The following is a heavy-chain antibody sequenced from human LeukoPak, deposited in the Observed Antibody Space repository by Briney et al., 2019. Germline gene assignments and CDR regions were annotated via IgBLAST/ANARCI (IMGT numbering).Heavy chain of an antibody. CDR2: INWKGGST. J-gene: IGHJ4*02. V-gene: IGHV3-20*04. CDR3: ARVGDYGDYSPIGY. Sequence: GGSLRLSCAASGFIFDDYGMSWVRQAPGKGLEWVSGINWKGGSTGYADSVKGRFTISRDNAKNSLYLQMNSLRAEDTAVYYCARVGDYGDYSPIGYWGQGTLVTVSS. D-gene: IGHD4-17*01. CDR1: GFIFDDYG.